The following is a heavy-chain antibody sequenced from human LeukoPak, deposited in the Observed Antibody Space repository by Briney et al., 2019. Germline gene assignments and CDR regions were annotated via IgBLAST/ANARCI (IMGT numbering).Heavy chain of an antibody. CDR3: AKNGQSGFSFDP. J-gene: IGHJ5*02. Sequence: SETLSLTCAVYGGSLNGHYWSWIRQPPGKGLGWIGEGSESGGTKFNPSLKSRVTISADTSKNQFSLKLNSVTAADTAVYYCAKNGQSGFSFDPWGQGTLVTVSS. D-gene: IGHD3-3*01. CDR2: GSESGGT. CDR1: GGSLNGHY. V-gene: IGHV4-34*01.